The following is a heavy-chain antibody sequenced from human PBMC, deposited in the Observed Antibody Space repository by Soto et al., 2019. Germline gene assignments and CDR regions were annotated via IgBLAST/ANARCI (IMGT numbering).Heavy chain of an antibody. D-gene: IGHD5-18*01. V-gene: IGHV1-69*13. Sequence: ASVKVSCKASGGTFSSYAISWVRQAPGQGLEWMGGIIPIFGTANYAQKFQGRVTITADESTSTAYMELSSLRSEDTAVYYCAGDHSPIRRGYSYGSWFDPWGQGTLVTVSS. J-gene: IGHJ5*02. CDR3: AGDHSPIRRGYSYGSWFDP. CDR2: IIPIFGTA. CDR1: GGTFSSYA.